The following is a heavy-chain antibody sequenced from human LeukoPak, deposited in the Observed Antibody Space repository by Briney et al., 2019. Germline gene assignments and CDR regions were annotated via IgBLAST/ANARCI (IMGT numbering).Heavy chain of an antibody. V-gene: IGHV4-38-2*02. CDR3: ARETYYDFWSGLYYFDY. Sequence: SETLSLTCAVSGYSISSGYYWGWLRQPPGKGLEWIGSIYHSGSTYYNPSLKSRVTISVDTSKNQFSLKLSSVTAADTAVYYSARETYYDFWSGLYYFDYWGQGTLVTVSS. D-gene: IGHD3-3*01. CDR2: IYHSGST. J-gene: IGHJ4*02. CDR1: GYSISSGYY.